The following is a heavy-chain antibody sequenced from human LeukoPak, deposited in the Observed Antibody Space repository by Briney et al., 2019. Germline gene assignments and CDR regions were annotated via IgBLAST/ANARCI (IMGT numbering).Heavy chain of an antibody. V-gene: IGHV3-11*04. J-gene: IGHJ4*02. CDR3: ASSLNTVIISPYFLEY. CDR2: TTSVGSST. D-gene: IGHD4-11*01. Sequence: GGSLRLSCAGSGFTFGDYYMTWVRQAPGKGLEWLSYTTSVGSSTYYADSVKGRFTISSDNAKNSMFLYMNSLRAEDTAVYYCASSLNTVIISPYFLEYWGQGTLVTVSS. CDR1: GFTFGDYY.